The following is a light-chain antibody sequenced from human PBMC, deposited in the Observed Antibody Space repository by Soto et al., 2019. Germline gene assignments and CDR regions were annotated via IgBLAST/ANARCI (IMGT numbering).Light chain of an antibody. CDR1: SSDVGSYDL. CDR2: EAS. J-gene: IGLJ2*01. Sequence: QSALTQPASVSGSPGQSITIPCTGTSSDVGSYDLVSWYQQHPDKAPKLMIYEASQRPSGIPNRFSGSKSGNTASLTISGLQPEDEADYYCCSYAGSSTLVFGGGTKLTVL. V-gene: IGLV2-23*01. CDR3: CSYAGSSTLV.